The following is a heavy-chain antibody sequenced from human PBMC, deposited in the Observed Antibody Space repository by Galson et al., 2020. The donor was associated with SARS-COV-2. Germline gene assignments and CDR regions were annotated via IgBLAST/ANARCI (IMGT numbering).Heavy chain of an antibody. Sequence: GESLKISCAASGFTLSSYGMHWVRQAPGKGLEWVAFIRYDGSNKYYADSVKGRFTISRDSSKNTLYMQMNSLRTEDTAVYYCARNAGTSFDYWGQGILVTVFS. V-gene: IGHV3-30*02. CDR3: ARNAGTSFDY. CDR1: GFTLSSYG. D-gene: IGHD6-13*01. J-gene: IGHJ4*02. CDR2: IRYDGSNK.